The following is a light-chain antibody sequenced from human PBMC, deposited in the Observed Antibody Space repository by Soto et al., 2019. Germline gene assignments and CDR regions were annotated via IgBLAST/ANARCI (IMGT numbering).Light chain of an antibody. CDR1: QTVTSNY. CDR2: GAS. V-gene: IGKV3-20*01. Sequence: ESVLTQSPGTLSLTTGERATLSCRASQTVTSNYLAWYQQKPGQAPRLLIHGASRRATGIPDRFSGSGSGTDFTLTISRLEAEDFAVYYCQQYGSSFQNTFGQGTRLEIK. CDR3: QQYGSSFQNT. J-gene: IGKJ5*01.